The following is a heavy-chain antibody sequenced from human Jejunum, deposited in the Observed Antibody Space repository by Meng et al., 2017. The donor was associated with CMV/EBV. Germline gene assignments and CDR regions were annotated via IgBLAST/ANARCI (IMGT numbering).Heavy chain of an antibody. D-gene: IGHD3-22*01. Sequence: AAAGFTVSTNYRSWVRQAPGKGLEWVSVIYPGGSIYYGDSVKGRFTMSRDDSKNTLHLQMNSLRLEDTAVYYCARDMYYFETSGSSWGQGTLVTVSS. J-gene: IGHJ4*02. CDR2: IYPGGSI. V-gene: IGHV3-66*02. CDR1: GFTVSTNY. CDR3: ARDMYYFETSGSS.